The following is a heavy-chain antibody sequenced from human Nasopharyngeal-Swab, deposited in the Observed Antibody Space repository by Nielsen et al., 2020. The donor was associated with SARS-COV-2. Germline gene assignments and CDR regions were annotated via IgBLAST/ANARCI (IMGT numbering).Heavy chain of an antibody. CDR3: ARGIAAAGTLDY. CDR1: GYTFTSYA. D-gene: IGHD6-13*01. CDR2: INAGNGNT. J-gene: IGHJ4*02. Sequence: ASVQVSCKASGYTFTSYALHWVRQAPAQRLEWMGWINAGNGNTKYSKKFQGRVTITRDTSASTAYMELSSLRSEDTAVYYCARGIAAAGTLDYWGQGTLVTVSS. V-gene: IGHV1-3*01.